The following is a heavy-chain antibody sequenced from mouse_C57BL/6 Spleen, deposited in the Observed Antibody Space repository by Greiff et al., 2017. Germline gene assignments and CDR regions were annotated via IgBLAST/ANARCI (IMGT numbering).Heavy chain of an antibody. CDR2: IRNKANGYTT. D-gene: IGHD1-1*01. J-gene: IGHJ4*01. V-gene: IGHV7-3*01. CDR3: ARILRGAMDY. Sequence: EVKLMESGGGLVQPGGSLSLSCAASGFTFTDYYMSWVRQPPGKALEWLGFIRNKANGYTTEYSASVKGRFTISRDNSQSILYLQMNALRAEDSATYYCARILRGAMDYWGQGTSVTVSS. CDR1: GFTFTDYY.